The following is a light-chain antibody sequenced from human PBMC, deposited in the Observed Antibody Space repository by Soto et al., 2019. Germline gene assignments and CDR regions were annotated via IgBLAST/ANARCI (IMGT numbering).Light chain of an antibody. CDR1: SPSIGSNY. CDR2: KST. CDR3: ASWDDSLSGWV. V-gene: IGLV1-47*01. Sequence: QPVLTQPPSASGTPGQRVTISCSGSSPSIGSNYVSWYQQLPGTAPKLLIYKSTQRPSGVPDRFSGSKSGTSASLAISGLRSEDEADYFCASWDDSLSGWVFGTGTKLTVL. J-gene: IGLJ3*02.